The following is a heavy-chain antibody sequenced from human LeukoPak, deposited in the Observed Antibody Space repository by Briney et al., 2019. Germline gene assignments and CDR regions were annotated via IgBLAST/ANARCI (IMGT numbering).Heavy chain of an antibody. CDR3: VRRGDESSGWGDLDY. J-gene: IGHJ4*02. Sequence: GGSLRLSCAASGFTFNRNAISWVRQAPGKGLEWVSTIGGSGDKTYYADSVKGRFTISRDNSKNMLHLQMSSLTGEDTALYYCVRRGDESSGWGDLDYWGQGALVTVSS. CDR1: GFTFNRNA. D-gene: IGHD6-19*01. V-gene: IGHV3-23*01. CDR2: IGGSGDKT.